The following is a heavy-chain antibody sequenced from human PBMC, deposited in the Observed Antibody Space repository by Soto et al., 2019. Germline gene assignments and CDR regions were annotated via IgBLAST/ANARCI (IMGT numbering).Heavy chain of an antibody. CDR1: GFTFSSYS. Sequence: PGGSLRLSCAASGFTFSSYSMNWVRQAPGKGLEWVSSISSSSSYIYYADSVKGRFTISRDNAKNSLYLQMNSLRAEDTAVYYCARNTAMVTNPLDYWGQGTLVTVSS. J-gene: IGHJ4*02. CDR3: ARNTAMVTNPLDY. V-gene: IGHV3-21*01. CDR2: ISSSSSYI. D-gene: IGHD5-18*01.